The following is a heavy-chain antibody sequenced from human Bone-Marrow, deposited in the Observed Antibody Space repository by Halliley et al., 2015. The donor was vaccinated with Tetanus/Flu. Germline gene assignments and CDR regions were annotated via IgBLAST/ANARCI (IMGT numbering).Heavy chain of an antibody. CDR3: ARSISGAGKKRFEY. J-gene: IGHJ4*02. Sequence: GRTYYRSKWYYDYSLSVKSRITINPDTSKNQFSLQLNSVTPEDTAVYYCARSISGAGKKRFEYWGQGTLVTVST. CDR2: TYYRSKWYY. D-gene: IGHD3-10*01. V-gene: IGHV6-1*01.